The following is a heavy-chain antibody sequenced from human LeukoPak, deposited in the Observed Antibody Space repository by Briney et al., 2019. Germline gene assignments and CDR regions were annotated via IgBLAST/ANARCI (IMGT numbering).Heavy chain of an antibody. CDR2: IIPILNVP. J-gene: IGHJ4*02. Sequence: SVKVSCKTSGGTFNDYSISWVRQAPGQGLEWMGRIIPILNVPNYAQKFEGRVTITADKSTNTAYMELSSLKSEDTAVYFCARDRPRARYFDYWGQGTLVTVSS. CDR1: GGTFNDYS. D-gene: IGHD2-15*01. CDR3: ARDRPRARYFDY. V-gene: IGHV1-69*04.